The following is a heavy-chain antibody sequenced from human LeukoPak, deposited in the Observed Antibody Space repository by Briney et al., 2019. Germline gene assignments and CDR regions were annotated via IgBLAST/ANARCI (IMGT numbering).Heavy chain of an antibody. V-gene: IGHV3-21*01. CDR2: ISSSSSYI. CDR3: ARDFLIDSGYSSGWYRAGFDY. J-gene: IGHJ4*02. Sequence: PGGSLRLSCAASGFTFSSYAMSWVRQAPGKGLEWVSSISSSSSYIYYADSVKGRFTISRDNAKNSLYLQMNSLRAEDTAVCYCARDFLIDSGYSSGWYRAGFDYWGQGTLVTVSS. D-gene: IGHD6-19*01. CDR1: GFTFSSYA.